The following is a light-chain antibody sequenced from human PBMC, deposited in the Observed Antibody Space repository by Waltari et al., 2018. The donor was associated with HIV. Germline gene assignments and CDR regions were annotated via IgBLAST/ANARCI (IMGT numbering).Light chain of an antibody. Sequence: QSALTQPPSASGSPGQSVTISCAGTSSDIGLYNFVSWYPHHPGKAPKLMISEVSRRPSGVPDRFAGSKSGNTASLTVSGRQAEDEAAYYCCSYAGNNYVLFGGGTKLTVL. V-gene: IGLV2-8*01. J-gene: IGLJ2*01. CDR2: EVS. CDR1: SSDIGLYNF. CDR3: CSYAGNNYVL.